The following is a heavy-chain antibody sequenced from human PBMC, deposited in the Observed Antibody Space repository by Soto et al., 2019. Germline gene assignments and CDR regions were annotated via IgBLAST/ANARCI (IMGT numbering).Heavy chain of an antibody. D-gene: IGHD6-13*01. CDR1: GGSISSHY. Sequence: SETLSLTCIVSGGSISSHYWSWIRQAPGKGLEWIGYVYHNGNTNNNPSLRSRVTISIDTSKNQFSLKLSSVTAADTAVYYCARFGYSSSWYYYYGMDVWGQGTTVTVSS. CDR2: VYHNGNT. V-gene: IGHV4-59*08. CDR3: ARFGYSSSWYYYYGMDV. J-gene: IGHJ6*02.